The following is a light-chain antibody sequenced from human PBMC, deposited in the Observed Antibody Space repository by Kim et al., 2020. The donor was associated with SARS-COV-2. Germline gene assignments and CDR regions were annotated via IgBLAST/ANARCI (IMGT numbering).Light chain of an antibody. J-gene: IGKJ2*01. CDR3: QQYNKWPYT. Sequence: EIVMTQSPATLSVSPGERATLSCRASQSVSSNLAWYQQKPGQAPRLFIYGASTRATGVPAGFSGSGSGTEFTLTISSLQSEDFAVYYCQQYNKWPYTFGQGTKVDIK. V-gene: IGKV3-15*01. CDR1: QSVSSN. CDR2: GAS.